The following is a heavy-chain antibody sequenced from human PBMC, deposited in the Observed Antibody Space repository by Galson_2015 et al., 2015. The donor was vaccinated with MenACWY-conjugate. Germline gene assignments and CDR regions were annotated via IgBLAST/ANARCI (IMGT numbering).Heavy chain of an antibody. J-gene: IGHJ4*02. CDR3: ARCIQITYSDILTAYDS. V-gene: IGHV3-7*03. Sequence: SLRLSCAASGFTLGHYWMSWVRQAPGKGLEWVANIKQDGSETYYVDSAKSRFTISRDNAKNSFYLQMDSLRAEDTAVYYCARCIQITYSDILTAYDSWGQGTLVIVSS. CDR2: IKQDGSET. D-gene: IGHD3-9*01. CDR1: GFTLGHYW.